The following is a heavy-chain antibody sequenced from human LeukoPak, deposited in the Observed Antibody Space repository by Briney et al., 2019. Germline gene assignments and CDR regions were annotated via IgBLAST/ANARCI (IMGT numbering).Heavy chain of an antibody. D-gene: IGHD3-10*01. J-gene: IGHJ5*02. CDR3: ARDRVSMVLGLAPSYNWFDP. Sequence: ASVKVSCTASGSTFTSYAMNWVRQAPGQGLEWMGWINTNTGNQTYAQGFTGRIVFSLDTSFSTAYLQICSLKAEDTAVYYWARDRVSMVLGLAPSYNWFDPWGGGALVTVSS. CDR2: INTNTGNQ. V-gene: IGHV7-4-1*01. CDR1: GSTFTSYA.